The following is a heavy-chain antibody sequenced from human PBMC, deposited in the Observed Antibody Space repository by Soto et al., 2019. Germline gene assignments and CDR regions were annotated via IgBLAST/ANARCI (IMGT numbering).Heavy chain of an antibody. V-gene: IGHV1-18*01. D-gene: IGHD2-2*01. Sequence: QVQLVQSGAEVKKPGASVKVSCKASGYTFTSYGISWVRQAPGQGLEWMGWISAYNGNTKYAQKLQGRVTMTTDTTTSTAYMERRSLRSDDTAVYYCARDRLDDIVVVPALEDWFDPWGQGTLVTVSS. J-gene: IGHJ5*02. CDR3: ARDRLDDIVVVPALEDWFDP. CDR2: ISAYNGNT. CDR1: GYTFTSYG.